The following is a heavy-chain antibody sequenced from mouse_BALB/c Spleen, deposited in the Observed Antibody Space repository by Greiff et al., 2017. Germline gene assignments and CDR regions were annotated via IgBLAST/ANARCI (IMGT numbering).Heavy chain of an antibody. CDR3: ASSGGYGYDDYAMDY. CDR1: GYTFTDYA. V-gene: IGHV1-67*01. J-gene: IGHJ4*01. Sequence: QVQLKQSGPELVRPGVSVKISCKGSGYTFTDYAMHWVKQSHAKSLEWIGVISTYSGNTNYNQKFKGKATMTVDKSSSTAYMELARLTSEDSAIYSCASSGGYGYDDYAMDYWGQGTSVTVSS. D-gene: IGHD2-2*01. CDR2: ISTYSGNT.